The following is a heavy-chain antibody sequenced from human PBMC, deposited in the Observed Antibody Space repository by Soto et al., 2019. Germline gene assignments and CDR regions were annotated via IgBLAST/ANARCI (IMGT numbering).Heavy chain of an antibody. J-gene: IGHJ4*01. Sequence: HTLSLTCAITGDSVSSNSAGWSWVRQSPSRGLEWLGRTYYRSKWYYEYAVSVRGRITINPDTSKNQYSLQLNSVTPEDTAVYFCARGEQYSGRIFDDWGQGTLVTVSS. D-gene: IGHD5-12*01. CDR2: TYYRSKWYY. CDR3: ARGEQYSGRIFDD. V-gene: IGHV6-1*01. CDR1: GDSVSSNSAG.